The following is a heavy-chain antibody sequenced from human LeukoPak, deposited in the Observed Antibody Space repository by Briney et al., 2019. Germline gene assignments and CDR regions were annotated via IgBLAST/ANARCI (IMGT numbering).Heavy chain of an antibody. J-gene: IGHJ4*02. Sequence: GGSLRLSCAASGLMFSNHAMSGVREAPGEGVEWVSGISSRGGGIYYAESVKGMFTISRENSENTVYRHMKTLRAEDTAVYYCAKDGFDCYDSSGYSYFDGWGQGTLVTVSS. CDR2: ISSRGGGI. V-gene: IGHV3-23*01. CDR1: GLMFSNHA. CDR3: AKDGFDCYDSSGYSYFDG. D-gene: IGHD3-22*01.